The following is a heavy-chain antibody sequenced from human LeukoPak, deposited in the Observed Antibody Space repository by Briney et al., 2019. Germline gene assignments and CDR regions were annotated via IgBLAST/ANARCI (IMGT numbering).Heavy chain of an antibody. CDR1: GFTFSRYD. CDR3: ATTGAPSHYYFYGMDV. CDR2: ISTSSYK. Sequence: GGSLRLSCAASGFTFSRYDMNWVRQAPGKGLEWVSSISTSSYKYNADSVKGRFTISRDNAKNSLYLQMNSLRAEDTAVYYCATTGAPSHYYFYGMDVWGQGTTVTVSS. J-gene: IGHJ6*02. V-gene: IGHV3-21*01. D-gene: IGHD4-17*01.